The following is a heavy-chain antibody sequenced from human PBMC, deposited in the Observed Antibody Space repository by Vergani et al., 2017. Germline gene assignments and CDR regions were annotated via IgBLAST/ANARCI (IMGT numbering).Heavy chain of an antibody. CDR2: ISYDGSNK. CDR1: GFTFSSYA. J-gene: IGHJ4*02. Sequence: QVQLVESGGGVVQPGRSLRLSCAASGFTFSSYAMHWVRQAPGKGLEWVAVISYDGSNKYYADSVKGRFTISRDNSKNTLYLQMNSLRAEDTAVYYCAKDRGEGFLEWLFQDYWGQGTLVTVSS. D-gene: IGHD3-3*01. V-gene: IGHV3-30-3*01. CDR3: AKDRGEGFLEWLFQDY.